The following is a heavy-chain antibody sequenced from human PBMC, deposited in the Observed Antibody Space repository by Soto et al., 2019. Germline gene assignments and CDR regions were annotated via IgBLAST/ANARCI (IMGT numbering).Heavy chain of an antibody. CDR2: ITPNTGGS. D-gene: IGHD3-9*01. Sequence: ASVKVSCKASGFRFTDYFIHWVRQAPGQGLEWMGWITPNTGGSSYAHKFQGWVSFTRDTSINTAYLEVNNLKFVDTAIYYCATEHFERGFDFWGQATLVTLSS. CDR3: ATEHFERGFDF. CDR1: GFRFTDYF. V-gene: IGHV1-2*04. J-gene: IGHJ3*01.